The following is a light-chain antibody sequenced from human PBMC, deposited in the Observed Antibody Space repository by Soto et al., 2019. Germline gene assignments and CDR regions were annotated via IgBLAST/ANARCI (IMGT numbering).Light chain of an antibody. V-gene: IGLV1-40*01. CDR1: SSNIGEGYD. CDR3: QSYDISLSGFVV. CDR2: GNS. J-gene: IGLJ2*01. Sequence: QSVLTQPPSVSGAPGQRVTISCTGSSSNIGEGYDVHWYQQLPGTSPKLLVYGNSNRPSGVPDRFSGYKSGTSASLAITGLQAEDEADYSGQSYDISLSGFVVFGGGTKVTVL.